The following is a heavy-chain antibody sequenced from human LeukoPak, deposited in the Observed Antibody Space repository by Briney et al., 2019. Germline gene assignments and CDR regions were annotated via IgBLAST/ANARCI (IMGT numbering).Heavy chain of an antibody. D-gene: IGHD3-3*02. Sequence: PGGSLRLSCAASGFTFDDYTMHWVRQVPGKGLEWVSLISWDAGSTDYADSVKGRFTISRDNSKNSPYLQMNSLRTEDTAFYYCAKDRHFRSLAFFIFHFWGQGTLVTVSS. CDR2: ISWDAGST. V-gene: IGHV3-43*01. J-gene: IGHJ4*02. CDR3: AKDRHFRSLAFFIFHF. CDR1: GFTFDDYT.